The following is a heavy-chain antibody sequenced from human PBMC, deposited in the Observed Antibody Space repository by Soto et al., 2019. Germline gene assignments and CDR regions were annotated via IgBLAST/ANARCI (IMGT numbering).Heavy chain of an antibody. V-gene: IGHV1-3*01. D-gene: IGHD6-13*01. CDR3: VRRHVSATGIDWFDP. J-gene: IGHJ5*02. CDR2: INAANGDT. Sequence: ASGKVSCKASGYTFTSYGIHWVRQAPGQRLEWMGWINAANGDTKYSPKFQGRVTITRDTSASTAYMELSSLRSEDTAVYYCVRRHVSATGIDWFDPWGQGTLVTVSS. CDR1: GYTFTSYG.